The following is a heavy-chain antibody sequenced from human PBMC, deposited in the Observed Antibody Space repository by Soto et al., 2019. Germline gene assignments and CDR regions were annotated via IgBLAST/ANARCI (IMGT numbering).Heavy chain of an antibody. CDR3: AHFPHYCSGGSCYSYYFDY. Sequence: SGPTLVNPTQTLTLTCTFSGFSLSTSGVGVGWIRQPPGKALEWLALIYWDDDKRYSPSLKSRLTITKDTSKNQVVLTMTNMDPVDTATYYCAHFPHYCSGGSCYSYYFDYWGQGTLVTVSS. D-gene: IGHD2-15*01. CDR1: GFSLSTSGVG. J-gene: IGHJ4*02. CDR2: IYWDDDK. V-gene: IGHV2-5*02.